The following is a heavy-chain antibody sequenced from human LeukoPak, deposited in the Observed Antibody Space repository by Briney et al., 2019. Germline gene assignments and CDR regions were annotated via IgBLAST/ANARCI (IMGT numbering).Heavy chain of an antibody. V-gene: IGHV1-46*01. J-gene: IGHJ4*02. CDR1: GYTFTSYY. D-gene: IGHD1-26*01. CDR2: VNPSGGRA. CDR3: ARIGSSGGEDF. Sequence: ASVKVSCKASGYTFTSYYLHWVRQAPGRGLEWVGMVNPSGGRAVRAQKFQGRVTVTRDMSTTTVYMGLNSLRLEDTAVYFCARIGSSGGEDFWGQGSLVTVSS.